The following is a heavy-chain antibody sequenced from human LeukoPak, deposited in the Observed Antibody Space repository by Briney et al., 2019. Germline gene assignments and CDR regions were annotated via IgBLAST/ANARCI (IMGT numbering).Heavy chain of an antibody. CDR3: AKVEAVAGPYYFDY. D-gene: IGHD6-19*01. Sequence: QSGGSLRLSCAASGFTLSSYAMSWVRQAPGKGLEWVSAISGSGGSTYYADSVKGRFTISRDNSKNTLYLQMNSLRAEDTAVYYCAKVEAVAGPYYFDYWGQGTLVTVSS. J-gene: IGHJ4*02. V-gene: IGHV3-23*01. CDR1: GFTLSSYA. CDR2: ISGSGGST.